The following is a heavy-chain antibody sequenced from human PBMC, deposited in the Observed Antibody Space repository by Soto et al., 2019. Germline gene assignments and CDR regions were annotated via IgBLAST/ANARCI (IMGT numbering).Heavy chain of an antibody. V-gene: IGHV3-30*18. CDR1: GFTFSSYG. D-gene: IGHD4-4*01. J-gene: IGHJ6*02. CDR2: ISYDGSNK. Sequence: QVQLVESGGGVVQPGRSLRLSCAASGFTFSSYGMHWVRQAPGKGLEWVAVISYDGSNKYYADSVKGRFTISRDNSKNTLYLQMNSLRAEDTAVYYCAKAPHPTLDVWGQGTTVTVSS. CDR3: AKAPHPTLDV.